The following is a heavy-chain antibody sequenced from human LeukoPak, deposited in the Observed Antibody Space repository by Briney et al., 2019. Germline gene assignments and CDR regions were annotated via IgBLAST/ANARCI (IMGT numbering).Heavy chain of an antibody. J-gene: IGHJ3*02. D-gene: IGHD3-22*01. CDR3: ARHEGYYDSSGYYYVPYAFDI. CDR1: GGSISSYY. V-gene: IGHV4-59*08. Sequence: PSETLSLTCTVSGGSISSYYWSWIRQPPGKGLEWIGYIYYSGSTNYNPSLKSRVTISVDTSKNQFSLKLSSVTAADTAVYYYARHEGYYDSSGYYYVPYAFDIWGLGTMVTVSS. CDR2: IYYSGST.